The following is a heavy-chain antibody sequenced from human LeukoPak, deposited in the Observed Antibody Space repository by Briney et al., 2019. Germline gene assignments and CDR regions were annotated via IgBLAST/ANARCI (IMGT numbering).Heavy chain of an antibody. Sequence: PGGSLRLSCAASGFTFSSYGMHWVRQAPGKGLEWVAVISYDGSNKYYADSVKGRFTISRDNSKNTLYLQMNSLRAEDTAVYYCAKEGNDYGSGSDYWGQGTLVTVSS. CDR2: ISYDGSNK. CDR1: GFTFSSYG. V-gene: IGHV3-30*18. J-gene: IGHJ4*02. CDR3: AKEGNDYGSGSDY. D-gene: IGHD3-10*01.